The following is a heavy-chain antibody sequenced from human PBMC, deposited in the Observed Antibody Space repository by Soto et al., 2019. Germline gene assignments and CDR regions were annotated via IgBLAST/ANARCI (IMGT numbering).Heavy chain of an antibody. V-gene: IGHV3-66*01. D-gene: IGHD6-13*01. CDR1: GFTVSSYH. CDR3: ARVHSSSDYYFDY. CDR2: IYSAGSA. J-gene: IGHJ4*02. Sequence: EVQLVESGGGLVQPGGSLRLSCAASGFTVSSYHMSWVRQAPGKGLEGISVIYSAGSADFADSVKGRFTISRDNSKNTLDLQMSSLRAEDTAVYYCARVHSSSDYYFDYWGQGTLVTVSS.